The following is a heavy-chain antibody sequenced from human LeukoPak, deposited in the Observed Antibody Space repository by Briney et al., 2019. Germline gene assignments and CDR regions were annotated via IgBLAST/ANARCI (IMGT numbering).Heavy chain of an antibody. J-gene: IGHJ5*02. Sequence: RASVKVSCKASGYTFTGYYMHWVRQAPGQGLEWMGWINPNSGGTNYAQKFQGRVTMTRDTSISTAYMELSRLRSDDTAVYYCAIPPMVRDPNWFDPWGQGTLVTVSS. V-gene: IGHV1-2*02. CDR2: INPNSGGT. D-gene: IGHD3-10*01. CDR3: AIPPMVRDPNWFDP. CDR1: GYTFTGYY.